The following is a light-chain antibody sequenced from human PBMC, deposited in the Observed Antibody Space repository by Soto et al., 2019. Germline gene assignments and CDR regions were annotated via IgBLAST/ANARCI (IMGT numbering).Light chain of an antibody. CDR2: GNN. J-gene: IGLJ2*01. Sequence: QSVLTQPPSASGTPGQRVTISCSGSGSSIGTNTVNWYRQLPGTAPQLLINGNNQRPSWVADRFSGSKSGTSASLAISGLQSADEAEYYCAAWDGSLNNVLFGGGTKLTVL. CDR3: AAWDGSLNNVL. V-gene: IGLV1-44*01. CDR1: GSSIGTNT.